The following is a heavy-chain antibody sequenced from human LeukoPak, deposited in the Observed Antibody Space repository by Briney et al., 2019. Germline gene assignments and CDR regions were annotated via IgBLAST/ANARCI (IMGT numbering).Heavy chain of an antibody. CDR3: AREGGFYRPLDY. CDR1: GGSVTSTNG. Sequence: SETLSLTCAVSGGSVTSTNGWTWVRQPPGKGLEWIGEVHLDGRTNYNPSLTGRLTMSVDLYENHISLKMTSVTAADTAVYYCAREGGFYRPLDYSGQGMLVTVSS. J-gene: IGHJ4*02. V-gene: IGHV4-4*02. CDR2: VHLDGRT. D-gene: IGHD3-3*01.